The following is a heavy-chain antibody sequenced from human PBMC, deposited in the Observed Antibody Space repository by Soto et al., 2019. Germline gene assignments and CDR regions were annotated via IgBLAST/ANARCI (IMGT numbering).Heavy chain of an antibody. CDR3: ASPDYGGNSQFDY. CDR1: GGTFSSYT. V-gene: IGHV1-69*13. Sequence: GASVKVSCKASGGTFSSYTISWVRQAPGQGLEWMGRIIPIFGTANYAQKFQGRVTITADESTSTAYMELSSLRSEDAAVYYCASPDYGGNSQFDYWGQGTLVTVSS. D-gene: IGHD4-17*01. CDR2: IIPIFGTA. J-gene: IGHJ4*02.